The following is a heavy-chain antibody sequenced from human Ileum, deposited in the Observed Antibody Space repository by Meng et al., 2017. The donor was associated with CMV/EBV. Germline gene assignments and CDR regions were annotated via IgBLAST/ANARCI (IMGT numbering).Heavy chain of an antibody. D-gene: IGHD7-27*01. Sequence: CAASGFAFSSYSLNWVRQAPGKELELVASISASGRYIYYADSVKGRITISRDNAENSTFLQMDSLGAEDTAVYYCARAPSLTGANDFWGQGTLVTVSS. J-gene: IGHJ4*02. CDR1: GFAFSSYS. CDR2: ISASGRYI. CDR3: ARAPSLTGANDF. V-gene: IGHV3-21*06.